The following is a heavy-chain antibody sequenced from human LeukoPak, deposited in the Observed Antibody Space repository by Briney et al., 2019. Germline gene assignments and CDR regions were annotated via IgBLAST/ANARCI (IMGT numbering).Heavy chain of an antibody. D-gene: IGHD6-19*01. V-gene: IGHV3-30-3*01. CDR1: EFSFSTYG. CDR3: ARSRGAVAGLYYFDY. Sequence: PGGSLRLSCVVSEFSFSTYGMHWVRQAPGQGLEWVAAISYDGTNKYYSDSVKGRFTISRDNSKNTLSLQMNSLRAEDTAVYYCARSRGAVAGLYYFDYWGQGTLVTVSS. J-gene: IGHJ4*02. CDR2: ISYDGTNK.